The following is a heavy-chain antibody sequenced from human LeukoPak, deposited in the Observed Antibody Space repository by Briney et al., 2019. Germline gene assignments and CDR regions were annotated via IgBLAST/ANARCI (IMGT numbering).Heavy chain of an antibody. Sequence: SETLSLTCTVSGGSISSYYWSWIRQPPGKGLEWIGYIYYTGITKYNPSLKSRVTISVDTSKNQFSLKLSSVTAADTAVYYCARVVPNGYSDYWGQGTLVTVSS. V-gene: IGHV4-59*01. D-gene: IGHD3-10*01. CDR3: ARVVPNGYSDY. CDR1: GGSISSYY. J-gene: IGHJ4*02. CDR2: IYYTGIT.